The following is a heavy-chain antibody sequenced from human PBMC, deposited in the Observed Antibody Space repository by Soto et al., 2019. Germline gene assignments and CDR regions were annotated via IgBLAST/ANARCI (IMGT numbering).Heavy chain of an antibody. CDR2: MNPNSGNT. V-gene: IGHV1-8*01. Sequence: QVQLVQSGTEVKKPGASVKVSCKASGYTFTSYDINWVRQATGQGLEWMGWMNPNSGNTGYAQKFQGRVTMTMNTSISTAYMELSSLRSEDTAVYYCARERSSGWYVDHWGQGTLVTVSS. CDR3: ARERSSGWYVDH. D-gene: IGHD6-19*01. CDR1: GYTFTSYD. J-gene: IGHJ4*02.